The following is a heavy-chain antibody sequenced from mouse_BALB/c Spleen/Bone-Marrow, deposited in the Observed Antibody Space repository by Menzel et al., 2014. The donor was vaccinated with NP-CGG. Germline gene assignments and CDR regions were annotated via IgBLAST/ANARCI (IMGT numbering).Heavy chain of an antibody. D-gene: IGHD2-10*02. J-gene: IGHJ4*01. CDR3: ARKPEYGNYDAMDY. Sequence: EVQVVESGGGLVKPGGSLKLSCAASGFTFSRYDMSWVRQTPEKRLEWVATISSGGSYTYYPDSVKGRFTISRDNAKDTLYLQMSSLRSEDTAMYYCARKPEYGNYDAMDYWGQGTSVTVSS. V-gene: IGHV5-9-3*01. CDR1: GFTFSRYD. CDR2: ISSGGSYT.